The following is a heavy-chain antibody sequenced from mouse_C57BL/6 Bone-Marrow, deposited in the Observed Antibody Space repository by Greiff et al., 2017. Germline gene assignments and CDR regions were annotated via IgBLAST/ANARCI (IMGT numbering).Heavy chain of an antibody. J-gene: IGHJ4*01. CDR3: AREKYYAFYAMDY. D-gene: IGHD1-1*01. CDR1: GYTFTDYY. Sequence: LVESGPELVKPGASVKISCKASGYTFTDYYINWVKQRPGQGLEWIGWIFPGSGSTYYNEKFKGKATLTVDKSSSTAYMLLSSLTSEDSAVYFCAREKYYAFYAMDYWGQGTSVTVSS. V-gene: IGHV1-75*01. CDR2: IFPGSGST.